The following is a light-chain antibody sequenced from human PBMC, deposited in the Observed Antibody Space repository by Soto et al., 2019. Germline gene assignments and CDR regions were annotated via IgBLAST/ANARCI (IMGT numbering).Light chain of an antibody. CDR3: QQFHSPWT. V-gene: IGKV3-20*01. CDR1: QSVGSSY. J-gene: IGKJ1*01. CDR2: AAS. Sequence: EIVLTQSPGTLSLSPGERATLSCRASQSVGSSYLAWYQQKPGQVPRLLIYAASTRATGIPDRFSGNGSGTDFSLLISRLEPEDFAVYYCQQFHSPWTFGQGTKVEIK.